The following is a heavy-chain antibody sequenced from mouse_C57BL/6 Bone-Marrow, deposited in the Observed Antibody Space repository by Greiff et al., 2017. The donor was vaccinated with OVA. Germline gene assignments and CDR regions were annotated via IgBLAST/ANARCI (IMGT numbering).Heavy chain of an antibody. CDR2: IYPGNSDT. Sequence: DVKLQESGTVLARPGASVKMSCKTSGYTFTSYWMHWVKQRPGQGLEWIGAIYPGNSDTSYNQKFKGKAKLTAVTSASTAYMELSSLTNEDSAVYYCYYYGSSYGYFDVWGTGTTVTVSS. CDR3: YYYGSSYGYFDV. D-gene: IGHD1-1*01. J-gene: IGHJ1*03. V-gene: IGHV1-5*01. CDR1: GYTFTSYW.